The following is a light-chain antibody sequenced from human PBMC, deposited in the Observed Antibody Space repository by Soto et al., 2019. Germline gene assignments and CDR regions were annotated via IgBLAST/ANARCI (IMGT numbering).Light chain of an antibody. Sequence: EIVMTQSPATLSVSPGNRSTRSCRASQSVASNLAWYQQKPGQAPRLLIYGASTRATGIPARFSGSGSGTDFTLTISSLQPDDFATYYCQQYNNYWTFGQGTKVDIK. V-gene: IGKV3-15*01. CDR1: QSVASN. CDR3: QQYNNYWT. CDR2: GAS. J-gene: IGKJ1*01.